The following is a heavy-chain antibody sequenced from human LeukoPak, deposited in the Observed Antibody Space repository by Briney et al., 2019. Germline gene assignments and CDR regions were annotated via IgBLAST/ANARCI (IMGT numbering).Heavy chain of an antibody. V-gene: IGHV4-59*08. CDR2: IYYSGST. D-gene: IGHD5-18*01. CDR3: ARQIHNYYYYMDV. J-gene: IGHJ6*03. Sequence: SETLSLTCTVSGGSISSYYWSWIRQPPGKGLEWIGYIYYSGSTNYNPSLKSRVTISVDTSKNQFSLKLSSVTAADTAVYYCARQIHNYYYYMDVWGKGTTVTISS. CDR1: GGSISSYY.